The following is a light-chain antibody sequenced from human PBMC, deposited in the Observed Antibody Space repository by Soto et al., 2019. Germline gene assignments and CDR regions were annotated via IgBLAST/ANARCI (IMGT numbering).Light chain of an antibody. CDR3: QQSYSTPLFT. Sequence: DIQMTQSPSSLSASVGDRVTITCRASQRISSYLNWYQQKPGEAPKLFIYAASSLQSGVPSRFSGSGSGTDFTLTISSLQPEDFATYYCQQSYSTPLFTFGPGTKVNIK. CDR1: QRISSY. J-gene: IGKJ3*01. CDR2: AAS. V-gene: IGKV1-39*01.